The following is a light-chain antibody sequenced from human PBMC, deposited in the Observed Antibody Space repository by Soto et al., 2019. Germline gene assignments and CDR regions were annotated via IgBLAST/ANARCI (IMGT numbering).Light chain of an antibody. CDR1: SSNIGPNT. CDR2: SNN. V-gene: IGLV1-44*01. CDR3: AAWEGSLSGPV. Sequence: QSVLTQPPSASGTPRQRVTIYCSGSSSNIGPNTVNWYQQLPGTAPKLLIYSNNQRPSGVPDRFSGSKSGTSASLAISGLQSEDESDYYCAAWEGSLSGPVFGGGTKLTVL. J-gene: IGLJ2*01.